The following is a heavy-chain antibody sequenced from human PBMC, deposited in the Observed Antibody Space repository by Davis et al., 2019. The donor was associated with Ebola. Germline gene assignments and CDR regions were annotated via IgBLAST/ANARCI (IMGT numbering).Heavy chain of an antibody. CDR1: GFTFSSYW. Sequence: PGGSLRLSCAASGFTFSSYWMSWVRQAPGKGLEWVANIKQDGSEKYYVDSVKGRFTISRDNAKNSLYLQMNSLRAEDTAVYYCASRGYSSSSRSAFDIWGQGTMVTVSS. J-gene: IGHJ3*02. CDR2: IKQDGSEK. D-gene: IGHD6-6*01. V-gene: IGHV3-7*01. CDR3: ASRGYSSSSRSAFDI.